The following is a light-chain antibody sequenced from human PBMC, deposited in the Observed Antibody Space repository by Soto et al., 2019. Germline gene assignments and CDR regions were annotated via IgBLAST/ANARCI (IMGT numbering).Light chain of an antibody. CDR1: QGISNL. J-gene: IGKJ1*01. CDR3: QQFNSYPRT. CDR2: FAS. Sequence: DIQLTQSPSFLSASEGDRVTIACRASQGISNLLAWYQQKPGEAPKLLISFASSLQSGVPSRFTGSGSGTDFTLTVSSLQPEDFATYYCQQFNSYPRTFGQGTKVEIK. V-gene: IGKV1-9*01.